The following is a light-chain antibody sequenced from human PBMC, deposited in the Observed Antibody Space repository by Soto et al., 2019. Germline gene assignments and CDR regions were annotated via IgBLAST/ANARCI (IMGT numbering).Light chain of an antibody. CDR1: QNVRTT. Sequence: EIVMTQSPATLSVSPGERATLSCRASQNVRTTVAWYQQRPGQAPRLLIYGASTRPTGGPARFSGGGSGTDFTRTVTSLQSEDFGIYYCQQYTDWPTTFGQGTKVEIK. J-gene: IGKJ1*01. CDR2: GAS. V-gene: IGKV3-15*01. CDR3: QQYTDWPTT.